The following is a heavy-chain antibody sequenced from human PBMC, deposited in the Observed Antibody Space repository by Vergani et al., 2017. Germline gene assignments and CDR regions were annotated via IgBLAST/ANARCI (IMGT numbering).Heavy chain of an antibody. CDR2: IYPGDSDT. CDR3: TRNIGRYRSSPDAFDI. J-gene: IGHJ3*02. CDR1: GYSFTSYW. Sequence: EVQLVQSGAEVKTPGESLKISCKGSGYSFTSYWIGWVRQMPGKGLEWMGIIYPGDSDTRYSPSFQGQVTISADKSISTAYLQWSSLTASDTAMYYCTRNIGRYRSSPDAFDIWGQGTMVTVSS. V-gene: IGHV5-51*01. D-gene: IGHD6-13*01.